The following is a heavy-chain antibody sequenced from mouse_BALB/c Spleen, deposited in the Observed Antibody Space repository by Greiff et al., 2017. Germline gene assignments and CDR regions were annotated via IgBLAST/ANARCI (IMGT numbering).Heavy chain of an antibody. J-gene: IGHJ4*01. D-gene: IGHD1-1*01. CDR1: GYSITSGYY. CDR2: ISYDGSN. V-gene: IGHV3-6*02. CDR3: ARDRGYGSRYAMDY. Sequence: EVKLVESGPGLVKPSQSLSLTCSVTGYSITSGYYWNWIRQFPGNKLEWMGYISYDGSNNYNPSLKNRISITRDTSKNQFFLKLNCVTTEDTATYYCARDRGYGSRYAMDYWGQGTSVTVSS.